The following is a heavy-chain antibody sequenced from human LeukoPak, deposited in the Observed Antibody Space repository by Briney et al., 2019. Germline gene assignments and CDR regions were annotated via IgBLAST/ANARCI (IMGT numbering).Heavy chain of an antibody. CDR3: ARSPGDSSSWYWDPNFDY. CDR1: GYTFTSYG. Sequence: ASVKVSCKASGYTFTSYGISWVRQAPGQGLEWMGWISAYNGNTNYAQKLQGRVTMTTDTSTSTAYMELRSLRSDDTAMYYCARSPGDSSSWYWDPNFDYWGQGTLVTVSS. V-gene: IGHV1-18*01. J-gene: IGHJ4*02. D-gene: IGHD6-13*01. CDR2: ISAYNGNT.